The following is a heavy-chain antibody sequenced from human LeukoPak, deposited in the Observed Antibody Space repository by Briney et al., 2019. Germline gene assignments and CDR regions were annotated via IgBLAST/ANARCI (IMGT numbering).Heavy chain of an antibody. V-gene: IGHV1-46*01. Sequence: PKASVKVSCKASGYTFTSYYMHWVRQAPGQGLEWMGIINPSGGSTRNAQKFQGRVTMTRDTSTSTVYMELSSLRSEDTAVYYCATTRMVRGVPFDYWGQGTLVTVSS. J-gene: IGHJ4*02. CDR3: ATTRMVRGVPFDY. D-gene: IGHD3-10*01. CDR1: GYTFTSYY. CDR2: INPSGGST.